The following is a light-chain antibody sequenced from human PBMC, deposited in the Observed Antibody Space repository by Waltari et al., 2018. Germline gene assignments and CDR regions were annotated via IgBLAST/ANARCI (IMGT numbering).Light chain of an antibody. CDR3: QQPPGT. Sequence: DIQLTQSPSFLSASVGDRVTFTCRASRDIRNYLAWYQQKSGEAPKLLIFAASTLQSGVPSRFSGSGSGTEFTLTISSLQPEDLATYYCQQPPGTFGGGTKVEIK. V-gene: IGKV1-9*01. CDR1: RDIRNY. CDR2: AAS. J-gene: IGKJ4*01.